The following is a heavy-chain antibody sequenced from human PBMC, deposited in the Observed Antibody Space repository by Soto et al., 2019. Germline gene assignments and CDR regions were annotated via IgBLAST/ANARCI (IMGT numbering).Heavy chain of an antibody. Sequence: PGGDLRLSCAASGFSLSDHCFNWVRQTPGKGKMRLSRLCHDGTIANYSDSLKGRFSISRDIAKNTLYLLMTSLRADDAAIYYCGRTFRDGLLGLDPWGQGTLVTVSS. D-gene: IGHD3-16*01. J-gene: IGHJ5*02. CDR1: GFSLSDHC. CDR3: GRTFRDGLLGLDP. V-gene: IGHV3-74*01. CDR2: LCHDGTIA.